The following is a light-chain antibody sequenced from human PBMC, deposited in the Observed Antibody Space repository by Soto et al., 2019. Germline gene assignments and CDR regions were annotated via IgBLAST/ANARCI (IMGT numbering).Light chain of an antibody. V-gene: IGLV1-44*01. CDR2: SNR. J-gene: IGLJ2*01. CDR1: TSSIGRNT. Sequence: QSVLTQPPSASGTPGQRVIVSCSGSTSSIGRNTVVWYQQLPGTAPKLLIYSNRQRPSGVPDRFSGSRSGTSASLAISGLQSQDEADYFCAAWDDSLHGLIFGGGTKVTVL. CDR3: AAWDDSLHGLI.